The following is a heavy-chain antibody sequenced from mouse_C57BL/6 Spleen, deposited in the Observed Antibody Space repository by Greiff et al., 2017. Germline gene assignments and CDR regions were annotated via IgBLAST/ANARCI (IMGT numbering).Heavy chain of an antibody. J-gene: IGHJ3*01. CDR2: IYPGDGDT. Sequence: QVQLQQSGAELVKPGASVKISCKASGYAFSSYWMNWVKQRPGKGLEWIGQIYPGDGDTNYNGKFKGKATLTVDKSSSTAYMQLSSLTSEDSAVYFCEGRGGDAWFAYWGQGTLVTVSA. D-gene: IGHD1-1*02. V-gene: IGHV1-80*01. CDR3: EGRGGDAWFAY. CDR1: GYAFSSYW.